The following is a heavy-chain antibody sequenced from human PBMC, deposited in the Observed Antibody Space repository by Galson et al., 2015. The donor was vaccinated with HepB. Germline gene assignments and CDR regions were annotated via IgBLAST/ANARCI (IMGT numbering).Heavy chain of an antibody. Sequence: SVKVSCKASGGTFSSYAISWVRQAPGQGLEWMGRIIPILGIANYAQKFQGRVTITADKSTSTAYMELSSLRSEDTAVYYCAGVDGDYSPFDYWGQGTLVTVSP. CDR2: IIPILGIA. CDR3: AGVDGDYSPFDY. J-gene: IGHJ4*02. D-gene: IGHD4-17*01. V-gene: IGHV1-69*04. CDR1: GGTFSSYA.